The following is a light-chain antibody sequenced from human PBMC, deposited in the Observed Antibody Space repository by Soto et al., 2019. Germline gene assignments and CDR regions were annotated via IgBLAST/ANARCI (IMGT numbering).Light chain of an antibody. Sequence: QSALTQPASVSGSPGQSITISCTGTRSDVGGYNYVSWYKQRPGKAPKLVIYDVSHRPSGVSNRFFGSKSGNTASLIISGLQAEYEADYYCFSYSTSRARIFGGGTKVTVL. V-gene: IGLV2-14*01. CDR3: FSYSTSRARI. J-gene: IGLJ2*01. CDR1: RSDVGGYNY. CDR2: DVS.